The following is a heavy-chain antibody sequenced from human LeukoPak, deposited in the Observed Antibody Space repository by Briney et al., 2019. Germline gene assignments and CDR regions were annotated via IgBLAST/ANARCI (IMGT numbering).Heavy chain of an antibody. D-gene: IGHD2-15*01. J-gene: IGHJ6*03. CDR2: IYPGDSDT. V-gene: IGHV5-51*01. CDR3: ARHLGYCSGGNCLYYYYMDV. CDR1: GYSFTSYW. Sequence: PGGSLRLSCKGSGYSFTSYWIDWVRQMPGKGLEWMGIIYPGDSDTRYSPSFQGQVTISADKSISTAYLQWSSLKASDTAMYYCARHLGYCSGGNCLYYYYMDVWGKGTTVTVSS.